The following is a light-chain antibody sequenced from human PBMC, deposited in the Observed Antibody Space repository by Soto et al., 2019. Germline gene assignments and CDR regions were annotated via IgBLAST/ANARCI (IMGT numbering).Light chain of an antibody. CDR2: GGS. Sequence: EIVLTQSPGTLSLSPGGRAALSFGASDSVASRHLAWYQHKPGQAPRLLIYGGSSRAAGIPVRFSGRGSDTDFTLTITGLEPEDFAVYYCQQYSSSRTFGQGTKVDI. CDR1: DSVASRH. V-gene: IGKV3-20*01. CDR3: QQYSSSRT. J-gene: IGKJ1*01.